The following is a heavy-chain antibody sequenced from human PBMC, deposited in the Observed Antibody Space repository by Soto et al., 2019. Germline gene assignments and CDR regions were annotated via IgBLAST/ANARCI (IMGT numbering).Heavy chain of an antibody. J-gene: IGHJ4*02. CDR3: ARSTGDY. CDR2: IYYSGST. V-gene: IGHV4-30-4*08. CDR1: GGSISSGGYS. Sequence: SETLSLTCAVSGGSISSGGYSCNWVRQPPGKGLEWIGYIYYSGSTYYNPSLKSRVTISVDTSKNQFSLKLSSVTAADTAVYYCARSTGDYWGQGTLVTVSS.